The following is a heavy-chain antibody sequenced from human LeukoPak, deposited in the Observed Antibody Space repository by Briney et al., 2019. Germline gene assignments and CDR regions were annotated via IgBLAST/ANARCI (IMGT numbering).Heavy chain of an antibody. V-gene: IGHV3-23*01. Sequence: GGSLRLSCAASGFTFSSYAMSWVRQAPGKGLEWVSAISGSDGSTYYADSVKGRFTISRDNSKNTLYLQMNSLRAEDTAVYYCAKDYSGGGWYLSCFDYWGQGTLVTVSS. CDR1: GFTFSSYA. CDR3: AKDYSGGGWYLSCFDY. D-gene: IGHD6-19*01. J-gene: IGHJ4*02. CDR2: ISGSDGST.